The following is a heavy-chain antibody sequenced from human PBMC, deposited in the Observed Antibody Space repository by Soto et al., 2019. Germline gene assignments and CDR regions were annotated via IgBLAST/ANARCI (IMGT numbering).Heavy chain of an antibody. J-gene: IGHJ4*02. Sequence: QLQLQESGPGLVKPSETLSLTCTVSGGSISSSSYYWGWIRQPPGKGLEWIGSIYYSGSTFYSPSLRSRVTRSVDTSKTQFSLRVSSVTAADTAVYYCAREYSSATDYWGQGTLVTVSS. V-gene: IGHV4-39*02. CDR3: AREYSSATDY. D-gene: IGHD6-25*01. CDR2: IYYSGST. CDR1: GGSISSSSYY.